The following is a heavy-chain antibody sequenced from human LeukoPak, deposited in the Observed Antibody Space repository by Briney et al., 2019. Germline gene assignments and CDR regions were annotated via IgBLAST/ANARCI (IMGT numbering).Heavy chain of an antibody. CDR1: GFTFSTSA. CDR2: INNVRSHI. CDR3: ARDPTYYLRYGYFDS. J-gene: IGHJ4*02. V-gene: IGHV3-21*06. Sequence: GGSLRLSCAASGFTFSTSAMNWVRQAPGKGLEWVSSINNVRSHIYYADSVRGRFTISRDNANNDLYLQMNSLRAEDTAVYYCARDPTYYLRYGYFDSWGQGTLVTVSS. D-gene: IGHD1-26*01.